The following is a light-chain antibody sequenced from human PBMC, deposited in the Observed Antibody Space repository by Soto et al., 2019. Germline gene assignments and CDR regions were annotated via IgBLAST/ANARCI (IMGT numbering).Light chain of an antibody. V-gene: IGLV2-14*03. CDR2: DVA. J-gene: IGLJ1*01. CDR1: SSDVGGSNF. Sequence: QSVLTQPPSVSAAPGQKVTISCSGTSSDVGGSNFVSWYQQHPGKPPKLIIYDVANRPSGVSNRFSGSKSGNTASLTISGLQAEDEADYYCSSYTSSSTLYVFGTGTKVTVL. CDR3: SSYTSSSTLYV.